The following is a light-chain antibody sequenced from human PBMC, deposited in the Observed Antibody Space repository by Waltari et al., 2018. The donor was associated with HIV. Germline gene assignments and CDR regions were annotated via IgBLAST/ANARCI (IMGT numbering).Light chain of an antibody. V-gene: IGLV1-47*01. CDR2: RNN. CDR1: SSNIGRNY. J-gene: IGLJ2*01. Sequence: QSVLTQPPSASGTSGQRVTISCSGSSSNIGRNYVYWYQQLPGNAPKLLIYRNNQRPSGVPDRFSGSKSGTSASLAISGLRSEDEADYYCAAWDDSLSGHVVFGGGTKLPVL. CDR3: AAWDDSLSGHVV.